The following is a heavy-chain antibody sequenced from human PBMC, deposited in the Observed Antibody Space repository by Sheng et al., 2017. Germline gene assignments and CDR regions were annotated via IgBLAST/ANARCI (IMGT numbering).Heavy chain of an antibody. Sequence: VQLVESGGNLVQPGGSLRLSCVASGLTIRGYDMTWVRQAPGKGLQWVSGISGRGGRTDYAETVKGRFTISRDDSENTLYLQMNSLRAEDTAVYYCAKGGVPTWFDPWGRGNPGHRLL. D-gene: IGHD3-10*01. CDR2: ISGRGGRT. J-gene: IGHJ5*02. CDR1: GLTIRGYD. CDR3: AKGGVPTWFDP. V-gene: IGHV3-23*04.